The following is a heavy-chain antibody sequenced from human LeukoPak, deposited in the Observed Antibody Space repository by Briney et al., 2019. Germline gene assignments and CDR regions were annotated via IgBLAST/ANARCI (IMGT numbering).Heavy chain of an antibody. CDR2: IYHSGRT. CDR1: GDSVSRSDSY. CDR3: ARRRYYDGSGYLE. Sequence: SETLSLTCSVSGDSVSRSDSYWDWLRQPPGKGLEWFGTIYHSGRTYYSPSLKSRVTMSVDPSNNQFSLNLRSVTAADTAVYYCARRRYYDGSGYLEWGQGTLLSVSS. J-gene: IGHJ1*01. V-gene: IGHV4-39*01. D-gene: IGHD3-22*01.